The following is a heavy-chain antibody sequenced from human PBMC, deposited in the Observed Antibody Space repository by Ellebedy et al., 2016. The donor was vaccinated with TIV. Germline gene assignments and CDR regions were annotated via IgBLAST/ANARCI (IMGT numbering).Heavy chain of an antibody. J-gene: IGHJ1*01. Sequence: AASVKVSCKASGGSFSSYVISWVRQAPGQGLEWMGGIIPVLETPNYAQKFQGRLTVSADKSTKTAYMELSSLTSEDTAVYYCAADLASVGQWGQGTLVIVSS. CDR2: IIPVLETP. V-gene: IGHV1-69*10. D-gene: IGHD1-26*01. CDR1: GGSFSSYV. CDR3: AADLASVGQ.